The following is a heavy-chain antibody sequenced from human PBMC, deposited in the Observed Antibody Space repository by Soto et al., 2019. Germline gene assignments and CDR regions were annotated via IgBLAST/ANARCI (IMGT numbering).Heavy chain of an antibody. CDR3: ARGEVVVAATRLNWFDP. CDR2: INHSGST. Sequence: KPSETLSLTCAVYVGSFSGYYWSWIRQPPGKGLEWIGEINHSGSTNYNPSLKIRVTISVDTSKNQFSLKLSSVTAADTAVYYCARGEVVVAATRLNWFDPWGQGTLVTVSS. CDR1: VGSFSGYY. D-gene: IGHD2-15*01. V-gene: IGHV4-34*01. J-gene: IGHJ5*02.